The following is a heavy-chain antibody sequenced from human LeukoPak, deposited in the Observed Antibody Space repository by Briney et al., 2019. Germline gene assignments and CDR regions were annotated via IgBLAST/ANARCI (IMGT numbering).Heavy chain of an antibody. J-gene: IGHJ4*02. CDR2: IYYSGST. D-gene: IGHD3-10*01. CDR1: SASISSYY. V-gene: IGHV4-30-4*01. Sequence: SETLSLTCTVSSASISSYYWSWIRQPPGKGLEWIGYIYYSGSTYYNPSLKSRVTISVDTSKNQFSLKLSSVTAADTAVYYCARARGPMVRGVLDYWGQGTLVTVSS. CDR3: ARARGPMVRGVLDY.